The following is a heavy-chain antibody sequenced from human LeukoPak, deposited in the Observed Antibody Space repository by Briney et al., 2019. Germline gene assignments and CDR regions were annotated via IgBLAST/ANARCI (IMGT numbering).Heavy chain of an antibody. D-gene: IGHD3-10*01. V-gene: IGHV4-34*01. Sequence: SETLSLTCAVYGGSFSGYYWSWIRQPPGKGLEWIGEINHSGSTNYNPSLKSRVTISVDTSKNQFSLKLSSVPAADTAVYYCARARYGSGSYYTPLFDYWGQGTLVTVSS. CDR3: ARARYGSGSYYTPLFDY. CDR1: GGSFSGYY. CDR2: INHSGST. J-gene: IGHJ4*02.